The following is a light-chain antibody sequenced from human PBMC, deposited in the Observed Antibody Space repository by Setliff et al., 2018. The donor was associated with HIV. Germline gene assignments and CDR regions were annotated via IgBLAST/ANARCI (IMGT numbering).Light chain of an antibody. CDR1: SSDVGAYNY. Sequence: QSALTQPASVSGSPGQSITISCTGTSSDVGAYNYVSWYQQHPGKAPKPMIYDVSNRPSGVSNRFSGSKSGNTASLTISGLQAEDEADYYCSSYTSSYTFVFGTGTKVTVL. CDR2: DVS. V-gene: IGLV2-14*03. CDR3: SSYTSSYTFV. J-gene: IGLJ1*01.